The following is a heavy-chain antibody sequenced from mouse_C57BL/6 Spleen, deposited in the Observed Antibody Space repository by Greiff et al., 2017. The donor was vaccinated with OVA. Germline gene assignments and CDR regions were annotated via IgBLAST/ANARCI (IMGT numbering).Heavy chain of an antibody. V-gene: IGHV5-6*01. CDR2: ISSGGSYT. J-gene: IGHJ3*01. CDR1: GFTFSSYG. CDR3: AREESGTWAY. D-gene: IGHD4-1*01. Sequence: EVKVVESGGDLVKPGGSLKLSCAASGFTFSSYGMSWVRQTPDKRLEWVATISSGGSYTYYPDSVKGRFTISRDNAKNTLYLQMSSLKSEDTAMYYCAREESGTWAYWGQGTLVTVSA.